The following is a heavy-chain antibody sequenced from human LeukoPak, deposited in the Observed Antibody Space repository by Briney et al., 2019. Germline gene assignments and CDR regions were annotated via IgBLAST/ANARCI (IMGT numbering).Heavy chain of an antibody. CDR2: IKQDGSEK. D-gene: IGHD6-19*01. CDR3: ARVQWLATWYFDY. CDR1: GFSFDDYG. J-gene: IGHJ4*02. Sequence: GGSLRLSCSASGFSFDDYGLIWVRQVPGKGLEWVANIKQDGSEKYYVDSVKGRFTISRDNAKNSLYLQMNSLRAEDTAVYYCARVQWLATWYFDYWGQGTLVTVSS. V-gene: IGHV3-7*04.